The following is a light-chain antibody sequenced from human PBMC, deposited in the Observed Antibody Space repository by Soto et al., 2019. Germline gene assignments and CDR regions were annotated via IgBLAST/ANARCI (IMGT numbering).Light chain of an antibody. CDR3: QQYNNWPPVYT. Sequence: EIVMTQSPATLSVSPGERATLSCRARRSVHNKLAWYQQRPGQAPRLLIYDASTRATAIPARFSGSGSGTEFTLTIITLLSEDFAVYYCQQYNNWPPVYTFGQGTRLEIK. V-gene: IGKV3D-15*01. CDR2: DAS. CDR1: RSVHNK. J-gene: IGKJ2*01.